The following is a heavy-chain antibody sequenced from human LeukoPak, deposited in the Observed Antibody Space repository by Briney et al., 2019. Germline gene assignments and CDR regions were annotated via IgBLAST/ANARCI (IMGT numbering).Heavy chain of an antibody. CDR2: IHTSGST. CDR1: GDSISSGSFY. Sequence: SETLSLTCTVSGDSISSGSFYWRWTRQPAGKGLEWIGRIHTSGSTSYSPSLKSRVTMSIDTSKNQFSLKLNSVTATDTAVYYCARGAGTRSGTFDIWGQGTMVTVSS. CDR3: ARGAGTRSGTFDI. J-gene: IGHJ3*02. D-gene: IGHD1/OR15-1a*01. V-gene: IGHV4-61*02.